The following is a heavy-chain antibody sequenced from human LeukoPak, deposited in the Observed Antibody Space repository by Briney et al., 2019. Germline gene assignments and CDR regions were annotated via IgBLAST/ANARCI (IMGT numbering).Heavy chain of an antibody. CDR2: ISTYNGDT. CDR3: ARDPSNTSGWYIYFDY. D-gene: IGHD6-19*01. V-gene: IGHV1-18*01. Sequence: ASVKVPCKASGFTFKKYGISWARQAPGQGLEWMGWISTYNGDTNYAQKFQGRVTLTTDTSTSTAYLELRSLRSDDTAMYYCARDPSNTSGWYIYFDYWGQGTLVTVSS. J-gene: IGHJ4*02. CDR1: GFTFKKYG.